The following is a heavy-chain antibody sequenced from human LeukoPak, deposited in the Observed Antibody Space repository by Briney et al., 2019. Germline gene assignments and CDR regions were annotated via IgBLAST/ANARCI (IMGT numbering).Heavy chain of an antibody. D-gene: IGHD4-17*01. CDR3: ATTVTTGGYFDY. CDR1: GFTFSSYA. CDR2: ISGSGGST. V-gene: IGHV3-23*01. Sequence: PGGSLRLSCAASGFTFSSYAMSWVRQAPGKGLEWVSAISGSGGSTHYADSVKGRFTISRDNSKNTVYLQMNSLRAEDTAVYYCATTVTTGGYFDYWGQGTLVTVFS. J-gene: IGHJ4*02.